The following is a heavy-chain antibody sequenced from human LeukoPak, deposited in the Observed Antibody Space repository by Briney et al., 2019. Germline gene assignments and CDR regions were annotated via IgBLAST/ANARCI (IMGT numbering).Heavy chain of an antibody. CDR3: ARGGSGSYFSWLDP. V-gene: IGHV1-2*02. CDR1: GYTFTGYY. CDR2: INPNSGGT. D-gene: IGHD3-10*01. J-gene: IGHJ5*02. Sequence: ASVKVSCKASGYTFTGYYIHWVRQAPGQGLECMGWINPNSGGTNYAQRFQGRVTMTRDTSISTAYMELSRLRSDDTAVYYCARGGSGSYFSWLDPWGQGTLVTVSS.